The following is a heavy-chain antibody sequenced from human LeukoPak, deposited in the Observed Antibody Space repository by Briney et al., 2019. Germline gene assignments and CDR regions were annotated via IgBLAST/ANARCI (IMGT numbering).Heavy chain of an antibody. J-gene: IGHJ4*02. Sequence: GGSLRLSCAASGFTFSSYAMSWVRQAPGKGLEWVSAISGSGGRTYYADSAKGRFTVSRDNSKNTEYLQMNSLRAEDTAIYYCAKDDDDGDAVVVDHWGQGTLVTVSS. CDR3: AKDDDDGDAVVVDH. CDR1: GFTFSSYA. V-gene: IGHV3-23*01. D-gene: IGHD4-17*01. CDR2: ISGSGGRT.